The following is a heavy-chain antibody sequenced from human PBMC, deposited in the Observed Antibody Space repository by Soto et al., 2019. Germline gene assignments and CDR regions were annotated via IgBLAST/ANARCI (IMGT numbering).Heavy chain of an antibody. CDR2: IIPIFGTA. Sequence: SVKVSCKASGGTFSSYAISWVRQAPGQGLEWMGGIIPIFGTANYAQKFQGRVTITADESTSTAYMELSSLRSEHTAVYYCARRMYSGSYYDAFDIWGQGTMVTVSS. D-gene: IGHD1-26*01. CDR3: ARRMYSGSYYDAFDI. V-gene: IGHV1-69*13. CDR1: GGTFSSYA. J-gene: IGHJ3*02.